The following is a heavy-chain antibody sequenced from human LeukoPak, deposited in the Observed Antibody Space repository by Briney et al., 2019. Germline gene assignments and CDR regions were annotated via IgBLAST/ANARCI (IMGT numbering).Heavy chain of an antibody. Sequence: GGSLRLSCAASGFTFSSYGIHWVRQAPGKGLEWVAFIRYDGSNKYYADSVKGRFTISRDNSKNTLYLQMNSLRAEDTAVYYCAKDLGSSTVVTPGADYWGQGTLVTVSS. D-gene: IGHD4-23*01. J-gene: IGHJ4*02. CDR2: IRYDGSNK. V-gene: IGHV3-30*02. CDR3: AKDLGSSTVVTPGADY. CDR1: GFTFSSYG.